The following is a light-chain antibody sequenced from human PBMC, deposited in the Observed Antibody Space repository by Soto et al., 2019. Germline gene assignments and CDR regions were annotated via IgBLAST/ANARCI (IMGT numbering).Light chain of an antibody. CDR2: EVV. V-gene: IGLV2-8*01. Sequence: QSVLTQPPSASGSPGQSVTISCTGTENDIGVYDFVSWYQHHPGKAPRLIIYEVVQRSSGVPDRFSGSKSGNTASLTVSGLQAADEGDYFCKSYAGSNTYVVGRGTKV. CDR1: ENDIGVYDF. CDR3: KSYAGSNTYV. J-gene: IGLJ1*01.